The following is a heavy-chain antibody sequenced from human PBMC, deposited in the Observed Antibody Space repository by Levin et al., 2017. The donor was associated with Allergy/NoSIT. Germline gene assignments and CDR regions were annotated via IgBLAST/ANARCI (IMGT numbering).Heavy chain of an antibody. J-gene: IGHJ2*01. D-gene: IGHD2-21*02. V-gene: IGHV4-59*12. CDR3: AREVTSPWYLDR. CDR2: IYYSGTT. Sequence: KASETLSLTCTVSGASISNYYWSWVRQPPGKGLEWIGYIYYSGTTNYNPSLKSRVTISVDTSKNQFSLRLTSVTAADTALYYCAREVTSPWYLDRWGRGTLVTVSS. CDR1: GASISNYY.